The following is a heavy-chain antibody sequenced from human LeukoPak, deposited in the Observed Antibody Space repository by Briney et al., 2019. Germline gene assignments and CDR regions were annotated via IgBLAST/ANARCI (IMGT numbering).Heavy chain of an antibody. V-gene: IGHV4-34*01. Sequence: PSETLSLTCAVYGGSFSGYYWSWIRQPPGKGREWIGEMNHSGSTNYNPSLKSRVTISVDTSKNQFSLKLSSVTAADTAVYYCARSRTWYSSGRGPFDYWGQGTLVTVSS. CDR1: GGSFSGYY. D-gene: IGHD6-19*01. CDR3: ARSRTWYSSGRGPFDY. J-gene: IGHJ4*02. CDR2: MNHSGST.